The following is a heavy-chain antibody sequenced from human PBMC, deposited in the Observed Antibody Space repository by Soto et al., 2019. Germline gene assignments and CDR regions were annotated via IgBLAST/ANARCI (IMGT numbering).Heavy chain of an antibody. D-gene: IGHD6-6*01. CDR1: GGTFSSYT. CDR2: IIPILGIA. Sequence: QVQLVQSGAEVKKPGSSVKVSCKASGGTFSSYTISWVRQAPGQGLEWMGRIIPILGIANYAQKFQGRVTITADKATSTAYMELSSLRSEDTAVYYGAIAYSSSSWAFDIWGQGTMVTVSS. CDR3: AIAYSSSSWAFDI. J-gene: IGHJ3*02. V-gene: IGHV1-69*02.